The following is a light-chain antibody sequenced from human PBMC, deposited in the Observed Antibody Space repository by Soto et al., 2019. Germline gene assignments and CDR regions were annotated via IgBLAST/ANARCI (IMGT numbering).Light chain of an antibody. V-gene: IGKV3-20*01. Sequence: EIVLTQSPGTLSLSPGEIATLSFSASQSVSSSYLAWYQQKPGQAPRLLIYGASSRATGIPDRFSGSGSGTDFTLTINRLEPEDFAVYYCQQYNNWPPTFGQGTRLEIK. J-gene: IGKJ5*01. CDR1: QSVSSSY. CDR2: GAS. CDR3: QQYNNWPPT.